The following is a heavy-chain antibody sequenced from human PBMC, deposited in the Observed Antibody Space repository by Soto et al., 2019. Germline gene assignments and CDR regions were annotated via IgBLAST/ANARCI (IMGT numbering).Heavy chain of an antibody. J-gene: IGHJ4*02. V-gene: IGHV4-59*01. D-gene: IGHD3-10*01. CDR2: IYYSGST. CDR3: ARNRAITMVRGVIMLDY. CDR1: NASIIHYY. Sequence: SETLSLTCTVSNASIIHYYWSWIRQPPGKGPEWIGYIYYSGSTNYNPSLKSRVSMSVDMSRNQLSLTLNSVTAADTAVYYCARNRAITMVRGVIMLDYWGREPWSPSPQ.